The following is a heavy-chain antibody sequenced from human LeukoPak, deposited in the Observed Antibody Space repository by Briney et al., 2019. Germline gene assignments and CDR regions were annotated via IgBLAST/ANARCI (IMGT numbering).Heavy chain of an antibody. V-gene: IGHV3-23*01. D-gene: IGHD3-22*01. CDR1: GFTFSSYA. Sequence: GGSLRLSCAASGFTFSSYAMSWVRQAPGKGLEWVSAISGSGGSTYYADSVKGRFTISRDNSKNTLYLQMGSLRAEDMAVYYCARGGYYYDSSGYLPTDYFDYWGQGTLVTVSS. CDR3: ARGGYYYDSSGYLPTDYFDY. J-gene: IGHJ4*02. CDR2: ISGSGGST.